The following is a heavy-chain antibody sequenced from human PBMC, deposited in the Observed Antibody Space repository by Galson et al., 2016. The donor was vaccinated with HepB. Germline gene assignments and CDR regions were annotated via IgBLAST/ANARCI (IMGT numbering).Heavy chain of an antibody. CDR2: IKQDGSEK. CDR3: ATPDEGSGRIFDY. V-gene: IGHV3-7*03. D-gene: IGHD2-15*01. CDR1: GFTFTTYW. Sequence: SLRLSCAASGFTFTTYWMTWVRPAPGKGLEWVANIKQDGSEKYYVDSVKGRFTTSRDNAKNSLYLQMNSLRAEDTAVYYCATPDEGSGRIFDYWGQGTLVTVSS. J-gene: IGHJ4*02.